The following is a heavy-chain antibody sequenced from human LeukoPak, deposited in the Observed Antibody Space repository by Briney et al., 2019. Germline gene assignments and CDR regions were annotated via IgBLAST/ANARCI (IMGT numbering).Heavy chain of an antibody. J-gene: IGHJ4*02. V-gene: IGHV1-69*05. D-gene: IGHD6-6*01. CDR3: ARDGWYSSSPFDY. CDR1: VCAFRNYA. CDR2: IIPIFGTA. Sequence: SVTVSCKPSVCAFRNYAISWVRQAPRQGLAWVGGIIPIFGTANYAQKFQGRVTTTTDESTSTAYMELSSLRSEDTAVYYCARDGWYSSSPFDYWGQGTLVTVSS.